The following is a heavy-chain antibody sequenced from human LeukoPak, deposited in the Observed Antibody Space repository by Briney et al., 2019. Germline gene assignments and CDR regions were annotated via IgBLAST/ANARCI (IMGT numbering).Heavy chain of an antibody. V-gene: IGHV3-7*01. J-gene: IGHJ4*02. D-gene: IGHD1-7*01. Sequence: GGSLRLSCAASGFSFSNYWMTWVRQAPGKGLEWVANIGQDGTGNHYVDSVKGRFTISRDNAKNSLYLQMNSLRADDTAVYYCARDLNYYATDYWGQGTLGTVSS. CDR1: GFSFSNYW. CDR2: IGQDGTGN. CDR3: ARDLNYYATDY.